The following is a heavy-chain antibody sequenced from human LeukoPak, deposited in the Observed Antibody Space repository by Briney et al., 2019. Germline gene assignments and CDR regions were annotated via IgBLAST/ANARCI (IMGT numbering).Heavy chain of an antibody. D-gene: IGHD3-22*01. V-gene: IGHV4-34*01. J-gene: IGHJ4*02. CDR1: GGSFSGYY. CDR2: INHSGST. Sequence: SETLSLTCAVYGGSFSGYYWSWIRQPPGKGLEWIGEINHSGSTNYNPSLKSRVTISVDTSKNQFSLSLRSVTAADTAVYYCARENYYDTSDWGQGTLVTVSS. CDR3: ARENYYDTSD.